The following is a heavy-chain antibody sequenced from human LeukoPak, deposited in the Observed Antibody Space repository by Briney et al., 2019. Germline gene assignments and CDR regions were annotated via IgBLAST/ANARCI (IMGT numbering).Heavy chain of an antibody. J-gene: IGHJ4*02. Sequence: GASVNVSCKASGYTFTNYYMHWVRQAPGQGLEWMGIINPSGGSTTYAQKFQGRVTMTRDTSTSTVYMELSTLRSDDTALYYCARAGITGTFDYWGQGTLVTVSS. CDR1: GYTFTNYY. V-gene: IGHV1-46*01. CDR2: INPSGGST. CDR3: ARAGITGTFDY. D-gene: IGHD1-14*01.